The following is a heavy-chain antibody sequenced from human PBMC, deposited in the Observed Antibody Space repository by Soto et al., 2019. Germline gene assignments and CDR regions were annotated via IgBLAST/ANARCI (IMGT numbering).Heavy chain of an antibody. CDR3: ARDRHDSSGYYSDY. CDR1: GGTFSSYA. D-gene: IGHD3-22*01. J-gene: IGHJ4*02. Sequence: ASVKVSCKAPGGTFSSYAISWVRQAPGQGLEWMGGIIPIFGTANYAQKFQGRVTITADESTSTAYMELSSLRSEDTAVYYCARDRHDSSGYYSDYWGQGTLVTVSS. CDR2: IIPIFGTA. V-gene: IGHV1-69*13.